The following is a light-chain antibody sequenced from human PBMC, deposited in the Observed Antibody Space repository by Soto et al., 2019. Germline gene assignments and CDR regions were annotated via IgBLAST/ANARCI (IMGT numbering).Light chain of an antibody. CDR2: GAS. CDR1: QSVSGN. V-gene: IGKV3-15*01. J-gene: IGKJ4*01. CDR3: QQYNNWPPVT. Sequence: EIVMTQSPATLSVSPGERATLSCRASQSVSGNLAWYQQKPGQAPRLLIYGASTRATGIPARCSGSGSGTEFTLTLSSLQSEDLAVYYCQQYNNWPPVTFGGGTKVESK.